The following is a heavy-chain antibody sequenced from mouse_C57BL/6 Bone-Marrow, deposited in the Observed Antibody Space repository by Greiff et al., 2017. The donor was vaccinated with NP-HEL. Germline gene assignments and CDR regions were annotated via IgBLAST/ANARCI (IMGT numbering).Heavy chain of an antibody. CDR3: AREEFRLRAMDY. CDR1: GYTFTDYY. D-gene: IGHD3-2*02. Sequence: EVQLQQSGPELVKPGASVKISCKASGYTFTDYYMNWVKQSHGKSLEWIGDINPNNGGTSYNQKFKGKATLTVDKSSSTAYMELRSLTSEDSAVYYCAREEFRLRAMDYWGQGTSVTVSS. J-gene: IGHJ4*01. CDR2: INPNNGGT. V-gene: IGHV1-26*01.